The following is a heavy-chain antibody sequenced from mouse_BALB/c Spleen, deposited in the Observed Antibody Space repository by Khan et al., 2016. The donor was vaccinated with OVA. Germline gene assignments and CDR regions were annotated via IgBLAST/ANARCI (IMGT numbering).Heavy chain of an antibody. CDR2: IWGYGST. D-gene: IGHD1-1*01. Sequence: QVQLKESGPGLVAPSQSLSLTCTVSGFSFSRYSIHWIRQPPGKGLEWLGMIWGYGSTAYYSPLNSRLSISKYSSKSQVFLKMTRLQTDDTAMYYYARKQYGGGYWYFEVWGAGTTVTVSS. CDR1: GFSFSRYS. CDR3: ARKQYGGGYWYFEV. V-gene: IGHV2-6-4*01. J-gene: IGHJ1*01.